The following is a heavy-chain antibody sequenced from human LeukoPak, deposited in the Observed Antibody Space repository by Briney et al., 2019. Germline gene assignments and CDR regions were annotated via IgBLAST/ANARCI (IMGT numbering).Heavy chain of an antibody. V-gene: IGHV1-2*02. CDR3: ARDGMYDIWRRGQIKYYMDV. J-gene: IGHJ6*03. D-gene: IGHD3-9*01. Sequence: VASVKVSCKASGYTFTSYGINWVRQAPGQGLEWMGWINPNSGGTNYAQKFQGRVTMTRDTSISTAYMELSRLRSDDTAVYYCARDGMYDIWRRGQIKYYMDVWGKGTTVTISS. CDR1: GYTFTSYG. CDR2: INPNSGGT.